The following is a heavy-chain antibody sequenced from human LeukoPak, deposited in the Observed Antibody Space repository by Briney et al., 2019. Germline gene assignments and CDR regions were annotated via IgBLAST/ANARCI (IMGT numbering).Heavy chain of an antibody. CDR1: GVSITNGDYY. J-gene: IGHJ4*02. D-gene: IGHD2-15*01. CDR3: ARVAYCSGGSCNPTHFFDY. Sequence: SSQTLSLTCTVSGVSITNGDYYWSWIRQPPGKGLEWIGYIYYSGSTYYNPSLKSRITISVDTSKNQFFLRLNSVTAADTAVYYCARVAYCSGGSCNPTHFFDYWGQGTLVTVSS. V-gene: IGHV4-30-4*01. CDR2: IYYSGST.